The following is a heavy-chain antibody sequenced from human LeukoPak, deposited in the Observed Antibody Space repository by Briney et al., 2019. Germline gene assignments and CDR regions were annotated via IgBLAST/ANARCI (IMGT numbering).Heavy chain of an antibody. CDR2: IDPNTGDT. V-gene: IGHV1-2*02. CDR1: GYTFTAYY. J-gene: IGHJ4*02. Sequence: GASVKVSCKPSGYTFTAYYIYWVRQAPGQGLEWMAWIDPNTGDTYYAQKFQGRATLTRGTSISTAYMELSSLKSDDTAVYFCARVPPHYYDSRGYYGDDYWGQGTLVTVSS. CDR3: ARVPPHYYDSRGYYGDDY. D-gene: IGHD3-22*01.